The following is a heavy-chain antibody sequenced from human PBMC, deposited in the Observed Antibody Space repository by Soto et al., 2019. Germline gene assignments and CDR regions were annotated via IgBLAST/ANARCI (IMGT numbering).Heavy chain of an antibody. CDR3: ARDSSGRQYYGMGV. D-gene: IGHD3-22*01. Sequence: PGGSLRLSCTSSGFIFSDYSMNWVRQAPGKGLEWISYITTTSSTMYYADSVKGRFTISRDNAKNSLYLQMNSLRDEDTAVYYCARDSSGRQYYGMGVWGQGTTVTVSS. V-gene: IGHV3-48*02. J-gene: IGHJ6*02. CDR2: ITTTSSTM. CDR1: GFIFSDYS.